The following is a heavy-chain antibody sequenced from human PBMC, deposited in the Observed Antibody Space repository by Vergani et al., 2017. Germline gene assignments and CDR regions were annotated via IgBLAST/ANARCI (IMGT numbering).Heavy chain of an antibody. Sequence: QVQLVESGGGVVQPGRSLRLSCAASGFTFSSYGMHWVRQAPGKGLEWVAVISYDGSNKYYADSVKGRFPISRDNSKNTLYLQMNSLRAEDTAVYYCAKDPAQLAPTNNWFDPWGQGTLVTVSS. CDR2: ISYDGSNK. V-gene: IGHV3-30*18. D-gene: IGHD6-6*01. J-gene: IGHJ5*02. CDR3: AKDPAQLAPTNNWFDP. CDR1: GFTFSSYG.